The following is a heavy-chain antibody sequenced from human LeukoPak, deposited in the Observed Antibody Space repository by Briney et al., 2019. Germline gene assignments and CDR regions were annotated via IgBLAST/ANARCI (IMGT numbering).Heavy chain of an antibody. Sequence: GGSLRLSCAPSGFXFSSYWMSWVRQAPGKGLEWGANIKQDGSEKYYVDSVKGRFTISRDNAKNSLYLQMNTLRAEDTAVYYCARGGYCTSTLCYSLNAFDLWGQGTRVTVSS. V-gene: IGHV3-7*02. CDR3: ARGGYCTSTLCYSLNAFDL. CDR2: IKQDGSEK. CDR1: GFXFSSYW. J-gene: IGHJ3*01. D-gene: IGHD2-2*01.